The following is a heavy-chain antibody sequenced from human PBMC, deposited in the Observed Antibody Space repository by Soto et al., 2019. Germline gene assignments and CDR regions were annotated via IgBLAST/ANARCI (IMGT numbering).Heavy chain of an antibody. V-gene: IGHV1-18*01. Sequence: ASVKVSCKASGYTFTSYGISWVRQAPGQGLEWMGWISAYNGNTNYAQKLQGRVTMTTDTSTSTAYMELRSLRSDDTAVYYCARDSYCSGGSCYSGLDAFDIWGQGTKVTVSS. J-gene: IGHJ3*02. CDR1: GYTFTSYG. CDR3: ARDSYCSGGSCYSGLDAFDI. CDR2: ISAYNGNT. D-gene: IGHD2-15*01.